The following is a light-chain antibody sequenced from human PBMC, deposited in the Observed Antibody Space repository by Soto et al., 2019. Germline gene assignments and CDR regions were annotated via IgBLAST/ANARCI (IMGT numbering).Light chain of an antibody. J-gene: IGLJ2*01. Sequence: QLVLTQSPSASASLGASVKLTCTLSSGHSSYAIAWHQQQPEKGPRYLMKLNSDGSHSKGDAIPDRFSGSSSGAERYLTISPLRSEAESDYYCQTWGTGVVVFGGGTKLTVL. V-gene: IGLV4-69*01. CDR2: LNSDGSH. CDR3: QTWGTGVVV. CDR1: SGHSSYA.